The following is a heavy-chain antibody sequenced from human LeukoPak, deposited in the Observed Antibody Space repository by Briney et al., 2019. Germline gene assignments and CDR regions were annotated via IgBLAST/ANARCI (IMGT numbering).Heavy chain of an antibody. CDR3: AREVGGDTAMVTDY. J-gene: IGHJ4*02. V-gene: IGHV3-23*01. CDR1: GFPFSSSA. CDR2: LPRSGGDT. D-gene: IGHD5-18*01. Sequence: PGASLRLSCAASGFPFSSSAMSWVRQAPGKGLEWVSGLPRSGGDTYYADSVKGRFTISRDNSKNTLYLQMNSLRSEDTAVYYCAREVGGDTAMVTDYWGQGTLVTVSS.